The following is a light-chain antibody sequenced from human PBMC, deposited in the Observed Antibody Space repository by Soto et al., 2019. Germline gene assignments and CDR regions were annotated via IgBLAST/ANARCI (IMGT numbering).Light chain of an antibody. V-gene: IGKV3-11*01. CDR1: QSVSSN. CDR3: QRRSNWLA. CDR2: GAS. J-gene: IGKJ4*01. Sequence: EIPLTQAPGTLALYPGERATLTCRASQSVSSNLAWYQQKPGQAPRLLIYGASTRATGIPARFSGSGSGTEFTLTLSSLEPEDFAVYYCQRRSNWLAFGVGTKVDIK.